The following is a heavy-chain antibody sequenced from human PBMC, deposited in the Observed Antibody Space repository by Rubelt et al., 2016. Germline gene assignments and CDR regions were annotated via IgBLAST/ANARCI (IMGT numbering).Heavy chain of an antibody. D-gene: IGHD2-15*01. V-gene: IGHV1-18*01. CDR2: ISAYNGNT. J-gene: IGHJ4*02. CDR3: ATVSCSGGSCYSLSLGY. Sequence: QVQLVQSGAEVKKPGASVKVSCKASGYTFTSYGISWVRQAPGQGLEWMGWISAYNGNTNYAQKLQGRVTMTTDTSTTTAYMELRSLGSDDTAVYYCATVSCSGGSCYSLSLGYWGQGTLVTVSS. CDR1: GYTFTSYG.